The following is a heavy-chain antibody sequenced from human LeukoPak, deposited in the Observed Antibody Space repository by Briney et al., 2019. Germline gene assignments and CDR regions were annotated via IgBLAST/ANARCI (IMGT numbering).Heavy chain of an antibody. J-gene: IGHJ6*03. D-gene: IGHD3-3*01. V-gene: IGHV1-8*03. CDR1: GYTFTSYD. CDR2: MNPNSGNT. Sequence: GASVKVSCKASGYTFTSYDINWVRQATGQGLEWMGWMNPNSGNTGYAQKFQGRVTITRNTSISTAYMELSSLRSEDTAVYYCARGLRFLEWLFVRPYYYYYMDVWGRGTTVTVSS. CDR3: ARGLRFLEWLFVRPYYYYYMDV.